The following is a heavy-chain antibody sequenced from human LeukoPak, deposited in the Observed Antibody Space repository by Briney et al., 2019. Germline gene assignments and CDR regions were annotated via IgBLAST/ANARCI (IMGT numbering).Heavy chain of an antibody. CDR3: AAYYYDSSGYL. CDR2: IYNSGST. V-gene: IGHV4-39*01. J-gene: IGHJ4*02. Sequence: SQALSLTCTVSGGSISSSNYYWGWIRQPPGKGLEWIGSIYNSGSTYYNPSLKSRVTISVDTSKHQFSLKLSSVTAADTAVYYCAAYYYDSSGYLWGQGTLVTVSS. CDR1: GGSISSSNYY. D-gene: IGHD3-22*01.